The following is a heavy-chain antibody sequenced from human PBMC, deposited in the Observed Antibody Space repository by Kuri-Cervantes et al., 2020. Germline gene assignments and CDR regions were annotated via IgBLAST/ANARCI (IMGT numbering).Heavy chain of an antibody. D-gene: IGHD6-13*01. CDR1: GYTFTDYY. CDR3: ARGPPAAAGTLNY. J-gene: IGHJ4*02. V-gene: IGHV1-2*02. CDR2: INPSGAT. Sequence: ASVKVSCKASGYTFTDYYIHWVRQAPGQGLEWLGWINPSGATHYPQNFRDRVSMTRNTSISTAYMELSSLRSEDTAVYYCARGPPAAAGTLNYWGQGTLVTVSS.